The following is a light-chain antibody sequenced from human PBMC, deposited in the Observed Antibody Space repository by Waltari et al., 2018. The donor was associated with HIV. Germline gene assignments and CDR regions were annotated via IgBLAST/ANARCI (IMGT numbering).Light chain of an antibody. V-gene: IGLV2-8*01. CDR2: AVT. J-gene: IGLJ2*01. CDR1: SSDIGGYNY. Sequence: QSALTQPPSASGSPGQSVTMSCTGTSSDIGGYNYVSWYQQHPGKAPKLIMTAVTKRPSGVPERFSGSKSCNTASLTVSGLQAEDEAHYYCSSYAPTNKFYVLFGGGTTLTVL. CDR3: SSYAPTNKFYVL.